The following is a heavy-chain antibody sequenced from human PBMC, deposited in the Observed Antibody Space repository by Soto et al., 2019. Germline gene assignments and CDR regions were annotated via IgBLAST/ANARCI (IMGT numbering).Heavy chain of an antibody. CDR3: ASTSRPYNWNYAAFDI. Sequence: GGSLRLSCAASGFTFSSYAMHWVRQAPGKGLEWVAVISYDGSNKYYADSVKGRFTISRDNSKNTLYLQMNSLRAEDTAVYYCASTSRPYNWNYAAFDIWGQGTMVTVSS. V-gene: IGHV3-30-3*01. CDR2: ISYDGSNK. CDR1: GFTFSSYA. D-gene: IGHD1-7*01. J-gene: IGHJ3*02.